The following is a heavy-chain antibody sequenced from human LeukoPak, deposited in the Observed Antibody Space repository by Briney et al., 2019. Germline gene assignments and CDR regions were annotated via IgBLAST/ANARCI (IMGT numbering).Heavy chain of an antibody. J-gene: IGHJ4*02. CDR2: ISYDGRNQ. D-gene: IGHD3-22*01. Sequence: GGSLRLSCAASEFTFRTYGVHWVRQAPGKGLEWVAVISYDGRNQFHADSVRGRFTISRDNAKNSLYLQMNSLRAEDTAVYYCARDSKSYYYDSSGVDYWGQGTLVTVSS. CDR1: EFTFRTYG. V-gene: IGHV3-30*03. CDR3: ARDSKSYYYDSSGVDY.